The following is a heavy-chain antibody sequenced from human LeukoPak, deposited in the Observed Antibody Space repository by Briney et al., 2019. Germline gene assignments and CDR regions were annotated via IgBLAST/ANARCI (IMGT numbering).Heavy chain of an antibody. J-gene: IGHJ4*02. CDR3: AREITSGYYFLDS. Sequence: SETLSLTCTVSGGSISTYYWNWIRQPAGKGLEWIGRMYSSGSTSYNPSLKSRITMSIDTAKYQFSLNLNSVTAADTAVYYCAREITSGYYFLDSWDQGTLVTVSS. V-gene: IGHV4-4*07. CDR1: GGSISTYY. D-gene: IGHD2/OR15-2a*01. CDR2: MYSSGST.